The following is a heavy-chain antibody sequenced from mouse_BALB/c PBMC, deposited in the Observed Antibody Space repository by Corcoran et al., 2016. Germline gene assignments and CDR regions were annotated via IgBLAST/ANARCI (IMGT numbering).Heavy chain of an antibody. CDR3: AGWDLFFDV. J-gene: IGHJ1*01. CDR1: GFNIKDTY. V-gene: IGHV14-3*02. Sequence: EVQLQQSGAELVKPGASVKLSCTASGFNIKDTYMHWVKQRPEQGLEWIGRIDPANGHTKYDPKFQGKATITADTSSNTAYLQLSSLTSEDTAFYYCAGWDLFFDVWGAVTTVTVSA. CDR2: IDPANGHT.